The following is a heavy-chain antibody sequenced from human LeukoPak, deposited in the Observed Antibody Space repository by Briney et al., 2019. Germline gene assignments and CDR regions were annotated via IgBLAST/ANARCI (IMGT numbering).Heavy chain of an antibody. Sequence: PGGSLRLSCAASGFTFSSYAMSWVRQAPGKGLEWVSRISGSDGSTYYADSVKGRFTISRDNSKNTLYVQMNSLRAEDTAVYYCAKARGFCSGNNCYSPFDPWGQGTLVTVPS. CDR2: ISGSDGST. V-gene: IGHV3-23*01. CDR1: GFTFSSYA. J-gene: IGHJ5*02. D-gene: IGHD2-15*01. CDR3: AKARGFCSGNNCYSPFDP.